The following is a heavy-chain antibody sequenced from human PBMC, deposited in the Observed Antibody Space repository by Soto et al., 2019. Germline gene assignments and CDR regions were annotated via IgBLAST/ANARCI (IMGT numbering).Heavy chain of an antibody. CDR3: ARDRDGTTDYYYGMDV. CDR1: GYTFTSYA. D-gene: IGHD4-4*01. J-gene: IGHJ6*02. CDR2: INAGNGNT. Sequence: EASVKVSCKASGYTFTSYAMHWVRQAPGQRLEWMGWINAGNGNTKYSQKFQGRVTITRDTSASTAYMELSSLRSEDTAVYYCARDRDGTTDYYYGMDVWGQGTTVTVSS. V-gene: IGHV1-3*01.